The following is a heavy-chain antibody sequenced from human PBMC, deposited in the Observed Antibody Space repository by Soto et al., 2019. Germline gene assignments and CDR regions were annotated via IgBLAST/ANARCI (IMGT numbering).Heavy chain of an antibody. CDR3: AKDIVAVPSQGAFDI. CDR2: INSSGSST. D-gene: IGHD2-2*01. Sequence: PGQPLKISCAASGRTFSSYWMHWVRQAPGRGLVWVSRINSSGSSTNYADSVKGRFTISRDDSKNIVYIQMNNLRAEDTAVYYCAKDIVAVPSQGAFDIWGQGTMVTVS. V-gene: IGHV3-74*01. CDR1: GRTFSSYW. J-gene: IGHJ3*02.